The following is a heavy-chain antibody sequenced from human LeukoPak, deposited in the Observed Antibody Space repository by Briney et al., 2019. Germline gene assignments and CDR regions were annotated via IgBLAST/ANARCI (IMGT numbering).Heavy chain of an antibody. CDR2: IYPGDSDT. CDR3: ARVRSDYGDYCFDY. J-gene: IGHJ4*02. D-gene: IGHD4-17*01. V-gene: IGHV5-51*01. CDR1: GYSFTSYW. Sequence: GESLKISCKGSGYSFTSYWIGWVRPLPGKGLEWMGIIYPGDSDTRYSPSFQGQVTISADKSISTAYLQWSSLKASDTAMYYCARVRSDYGDYCFDYWGQGTLVTVSS.